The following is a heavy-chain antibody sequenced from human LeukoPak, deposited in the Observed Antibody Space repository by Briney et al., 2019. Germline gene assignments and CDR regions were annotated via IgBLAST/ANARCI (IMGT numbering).Heavy chain of an antibody. D-gene: IGHD2-2*01. V-gene: IGHV1-8*01. CDR1: GYTFTSYD. CDR2: MNPNSGNT. Sequence: GASVKVSCKASGYTFTSYDINWVRQATGQGLEWMGWMNPNSGNTGYAQKFQGRVTMTRNTSISTAYMELSSLRSEDTAVYYCARGRRIGCSSTSCYSGYWGQVTLVTVSS. CDR3: ARGRRIGCSSTSCYSGY. J-gene: IGHJ4*02.